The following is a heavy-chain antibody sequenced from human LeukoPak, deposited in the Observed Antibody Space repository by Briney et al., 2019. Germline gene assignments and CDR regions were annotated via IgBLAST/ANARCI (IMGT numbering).Heavy chain of an antibody. J-gene: IGHJ6*02. D-gene: IGHD3-3*01. CDR1: GFTFSSYE. Sequence: GGSLRLSCAASGFTFSSYEMNWVRQAPGKGLGWVSYISSSGSTIYYAHSVKGRFTISRDNAKNSLYLQMNSLRAEDTAVYYCAGQRITIFPIYGMDVWGQGTTVTVSS. CDR2: ISSSGSTI. V-gene: IGHV3-48*03. CDR3: AGQRITIFPIYGMDV.